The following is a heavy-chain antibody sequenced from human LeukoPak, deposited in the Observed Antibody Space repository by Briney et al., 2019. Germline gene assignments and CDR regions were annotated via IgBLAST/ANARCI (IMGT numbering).Heavy chain of an antibody. CDR3: ARVEDTAMVYFDY. CDR2: ISHSGTT. D-gene: IGHD5-18*01. CDR1: GGSFSSYIYP. Sequence: SETLSLTCTVSGGSFSSYIYPWGWIRQPPGKGLEWIGSISHSGTTYYNPSLKSRVTISIDTSKSQFSLKLNSVTAADTAVYYCARVEDTAMVYFDYWGQGTLVTVSS. J-gene: IGHJ4*02. V-gene: IGHV4-39*07.